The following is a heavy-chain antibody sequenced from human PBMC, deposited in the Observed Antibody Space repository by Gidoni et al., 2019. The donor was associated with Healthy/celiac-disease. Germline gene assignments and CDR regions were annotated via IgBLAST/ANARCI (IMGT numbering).Heavy chain of an antibody. CDR3: ARRPGLVTMVRGTHDY. V-gene: IGHV4-34*01. CDR1: GGAFSGYY. D-gene: IGHD3-10*01. CDR2: INHSGST. J-gene: IGHJ4*02. Sequence: QVQLQQWGAGLLKPSETLSLTDAVYGGAFSGYYWSWIRQPPGKGLEWCGEINHSGSTNYTPSLKSRFTISVDTSKNPFSLKLSSVTAADTAVYYCARRPGLVTMVRGTHDYWGQGTLVTVSS.